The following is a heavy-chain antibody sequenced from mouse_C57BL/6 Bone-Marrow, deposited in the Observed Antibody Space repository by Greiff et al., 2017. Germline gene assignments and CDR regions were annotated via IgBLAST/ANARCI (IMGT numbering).Heavy chain of an antibody. Sequence: QVQLQQPGAELVKPGASVKLSCKASGYTFTSYWMHWVKQRPGQGLEWIGMIHPNSGSTNYNEKFKSKATLTVEKSSSTAYMQLSSLTSEDSAVYYCARRGLYDYPYFDYWGQGTTLTVSS. CDR2: IHPNSGST. D-gene: IGHD2-4*01. V-gene: IGHV1-64*01. J-gene: IGHJ2*01. CDR3: ARRGLYDYPYFDY. CDR1: GYTFTSYW.